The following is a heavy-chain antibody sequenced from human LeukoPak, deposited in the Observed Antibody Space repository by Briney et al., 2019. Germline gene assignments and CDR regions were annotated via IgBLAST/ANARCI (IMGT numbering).Heavy chain of an antibody. V-gene: IGHV1-2*02. D-gene: IGHD2-15*01. Sequence: ASVKVSCKASGYTFTCYYMHWVRQAHAPGHEWMGWINPNSGGTNYAQTFQGRVTMTRETSISTAYMELRRLRSDDTAVYYCAREIVVVVAVLNWFDPWGQGTLVTVSS. CDR3: AREIVVVVAVLNWFDP. CDR2: INPNSGGT. J-gene: IGHJ5*02. CDR1: GYTFTCYY.